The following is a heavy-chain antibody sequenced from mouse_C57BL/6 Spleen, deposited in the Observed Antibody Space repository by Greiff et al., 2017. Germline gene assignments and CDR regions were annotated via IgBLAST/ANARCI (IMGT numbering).Heavy chain of an antibody. CDR3: ARGYDGYECWFAY. CDR1: GYTFTSYW. D-gene: IGHD2-3*01. Sequence: QVQLQQPGAELVKPGASVKLSCKASGYTFTSYWMHWVKQRPGQGLEWIGMIHPNSGSTNYNEKFKSKATLTVDKSSRTAYMQLSSRTSEDAAVYYCARGYDGYECWFAYWGQGTLVTVSA. CDR2: IHPNSGST. V-gene: IGHV1-64*01. J-gene: IGHJ3*01.